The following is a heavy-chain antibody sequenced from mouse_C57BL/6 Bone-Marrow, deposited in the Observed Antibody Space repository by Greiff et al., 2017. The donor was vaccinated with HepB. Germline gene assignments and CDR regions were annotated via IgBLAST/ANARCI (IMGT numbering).Heavy chain of an antibody. CDR3: ARRGPQINIKFITTVVGFDY. V-gene: IGHV1-50*01. CDR2: IDPSDSYT. Sequence: QVQLQQPGAELVKPGASVKLSCKASGYTFTSYWMQWVKQRPGQGLEWIGEIDPSDSYTNYNQKFKGKATLTVDTSSSTAYMQLSSLTSEDSAVYYCARRGPQINIKFITTVVGFDYWGQGTTLTVSS. CDR1: GYTFTSYW. J-gene: IGHJ2*01. D-gene: IGHD1-1*01.